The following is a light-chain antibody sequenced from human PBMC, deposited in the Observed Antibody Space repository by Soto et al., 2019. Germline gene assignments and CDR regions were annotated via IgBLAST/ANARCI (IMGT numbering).Light chain of an antibody. CDR1: SGHSTYA. CDR2: LNGDGSQ. J-gene: IGLJ2*01. V-gene: IGLV4-69*01. CDR3: QTWDAGTVV. Sequence: QPVLTQSPSASASLGASVKLTCTLSSGHSTYAIAWHQQQPEKGPQYLMKLNGDGSQTKGDGIPDRFSGSTSGAERHLTISSLQSEDEADYYCQTWDAGTVVFGGGTQLTVL.